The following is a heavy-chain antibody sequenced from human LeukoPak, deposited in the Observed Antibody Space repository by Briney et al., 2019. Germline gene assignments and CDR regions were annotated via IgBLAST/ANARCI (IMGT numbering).Heavy chain of an antibody. CDR2: IYTSGST. CDR3: ARSGYYYDSSGYYPDY. D-gene: IGHD3-22*01. CDR1: GGSISSYY. V-gene: IGHV4-4*07. J-gene: IGHJ4*02. Sequence: SETLSLTCTVSGGSISSYYWSWIRQPAGKGLEWIGRIYTSGSTNYNPSLKSRVTISVDTSKNQFSLKLSSVTAADTAVYYCARSGYYYDSSGYYPDYWGQGTLVTVSS.